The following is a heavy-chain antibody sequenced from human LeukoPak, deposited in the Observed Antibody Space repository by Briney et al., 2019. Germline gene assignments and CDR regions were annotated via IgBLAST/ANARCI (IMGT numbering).Heavy chain of an antibody. J-gene: IGHJ3*02. CDR1: GFTFSSCA. V-gene: IGHV3-23*01. D-gene: IGHD6-6*01. CDR2: ISGSGGST. CDR3: ARVYSSSSGKNAFDI. Sequence: GGSLRLSCAASGFTFSSCAMTWVRQAPGKGLEWVSTISGSGGSTFYADSVKGRFTISRDNSKNTLSLQMNSLRAEDTAVYYCARVYSSSSGKNAFDIWGQGTMVTVSS.